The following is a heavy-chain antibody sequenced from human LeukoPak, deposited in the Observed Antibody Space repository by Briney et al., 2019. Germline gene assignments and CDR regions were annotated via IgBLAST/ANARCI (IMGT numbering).Heavy chain of an antibody. Sequence: PSETLSLTCAVYGGSFSGYYWSWIRQPPGKGLEWIGEINHSGSTNYNPSLKSRVTISVDTSKNQFSLRVSSVTAADTAVYYCARGVLGPYYFDLWGRGTLVTVSS. CDR3: ARGVLGPYYFDL. CDR1: GGSFSGYY. D-gene: IGHD7-27*01. J-gene: IGHJ2*01. V-gene: IGHV4-34*01. CDR2: INHSGST.